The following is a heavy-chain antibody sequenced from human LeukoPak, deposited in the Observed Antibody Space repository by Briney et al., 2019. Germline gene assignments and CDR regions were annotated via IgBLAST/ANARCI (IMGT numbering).Heavy chain of an antibody. V-gene: IGHV1-18*01. CDR2: ISAYNGNT. D-gene: IGHD3-3*01. J-gene: IGHJ5*02. CDR3: ARGDPIFGVVSFIFDP. Sequence: ASVKVSCKASGYTFTSYGISWVRQAPGQGLEWMGWISAYNGNTNYAQKLQGRVTMTTDTSTSTAYMELRSLRSDDTAVYYCARGDPIFGVVSFIFDPWGQGTLVTVSS. CDR1: GYTFTSYG.